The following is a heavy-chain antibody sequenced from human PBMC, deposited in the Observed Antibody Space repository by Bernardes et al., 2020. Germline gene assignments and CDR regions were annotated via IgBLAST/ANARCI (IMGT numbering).Heavy chain of an antibody. Sequence: SETLSLTCTVSGGSISSSSYYWGWIRQPPGKGLEWIGSIYYSGSTYYNPSLKSRVTISVDTSKNQFSLKLSSVTAADTAVYYCARPYYDSSGYYENVRLYNWFGPWGQGTLVTVSS. CDR2: IYYSGST. CDR3: ARPYYDSSGYYENVRLYNWFGP. J-gene: IGHJ5*02. D-gene: IGHD3-22*01. CDR1: GGSISSSSYY. V-gene: IGHV4-39*01.